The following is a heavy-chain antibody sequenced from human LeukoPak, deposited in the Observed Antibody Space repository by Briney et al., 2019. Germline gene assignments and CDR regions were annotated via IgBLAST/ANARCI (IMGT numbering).Heavy chain of an antibody. J-gene: IGHJ6*03. CDR1: GYTFTGYY. CDR3: ARAEDIVVVPAAILYYYYMDV. V-gene: IGHV1-2*02. CDR2: INPNSGGT. Sequence: ASVKVPCKASGYTFTGYYMHWVRQAPGQGLEWMGWINPNSGGTNYAQKFQGRVTMTRDTSISTAYMELSRLRSDDTAVYYCARAEDIVVVPAAILYYYYMDVWGKGTTVTVSS. D-gene: IGHD2-2*02.